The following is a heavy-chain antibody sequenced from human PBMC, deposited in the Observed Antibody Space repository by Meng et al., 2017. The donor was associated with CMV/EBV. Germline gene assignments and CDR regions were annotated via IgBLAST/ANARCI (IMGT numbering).Heavy chain of an antibody. CDR2: IIPIFGTA. V-gene: IGHV1-69*05. CDR3: ARGMGLDWNDAYFDY. CDR1: GGTFSSYA. Sequence: SVKVSCKASGGTFSSYAISWVRQAPGQGLEWMGGIIPIFGTANYAQKFQGRVTITTDESTSTAYMELSSLRSEDTAVYYCARGMGLDWNDAYFDYWGRGTLVTVSS. D-gene: IGHD1-1*01. J-gene: IGHJ4*02.